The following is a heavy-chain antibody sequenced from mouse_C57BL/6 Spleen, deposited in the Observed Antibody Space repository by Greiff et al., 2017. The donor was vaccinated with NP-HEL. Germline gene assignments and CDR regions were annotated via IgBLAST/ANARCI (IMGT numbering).Heavy chain of an antibody. D-gene: IGHD1-1*01. CDR1: GFTFSDYG. J-gene: IGHJ2*01. V-gene: IGHV5-17*01. CDR3: AREYGSSPDY. CDR2: ISSGSSTI. Sequence: EVQGVESGGGLVKPGGSLKLSCAASGFTFSDYGMHWVRQAPETGLEWVAYISSGSSTIYYADTVKGRFTISRDTAKNTMFLQMTSLRSDDTAMYYCAREYGSSPDYWGQGTTLTVSS.